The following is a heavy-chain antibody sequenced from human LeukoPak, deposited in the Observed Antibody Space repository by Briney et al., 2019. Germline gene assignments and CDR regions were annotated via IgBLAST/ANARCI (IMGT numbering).Heavy chain of an antibody. CDR3: ARAGSVDTAMVTAGLNWFDP. J-gene: IGHJ5*02. V-gene: IGHV3-11*01. D-gene: IGHD5-18*01. Sequence: GRSLRLSCAASGFTFSDYYMSWIRQAPGKGLEWVSYISSSGSTIYYADSVKGRFTISRDNAKNSLYLQMNSLRAEDTAVYYCARAGSVDTAMVTAGLNWFDPWGQGTLVTVSS. CDR2: ISSSGSTI. CDR1: GFTFSDYY.